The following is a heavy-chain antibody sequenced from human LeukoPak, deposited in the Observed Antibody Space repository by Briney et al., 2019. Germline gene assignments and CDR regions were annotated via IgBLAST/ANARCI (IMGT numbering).Heavy chain of an antibody. Sequence: VASVKVSCKASGGTFSSYAISWVRQAPGQGLEWMGWISAYNGNTNYAQKLQGRVTMTRDTSISTAYMELSRLRSDDTAVYYCARSLGGPPRYYYDSSGYMYYFDYWGQGTLVTVSS. CDR2: ISAYNGNT. J-gene: IGHJ4*02. D-gene: IGHD3-22*01. V-gene: IGHV1-18*01. CDR3: ARSLGGPPRYYYDSSGYMYYFDY. CDR1: GGTFSSYA.